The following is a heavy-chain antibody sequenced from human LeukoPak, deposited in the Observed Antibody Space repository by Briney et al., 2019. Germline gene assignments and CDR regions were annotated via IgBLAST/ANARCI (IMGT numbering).Heavy chain of an antibody. CDR2: INPSGGST. CDR3: ARDFLDYGLDY. CDR1: GYTFTNYF. D-gene: IGHD4/OR15-4a*01. Sequence: ASVKVSCKASGYTFTNYFLHWVRQAPGQGLEWMGIINPSGGSTSYAQKFQGRVTMTRDTSTSTVYMELSSLRSEDTAVYYCARDFLDYGLDYWGQGTLVTVSS. V-gene: IGHV1-46*01. J-gene: IGHJ4*02.